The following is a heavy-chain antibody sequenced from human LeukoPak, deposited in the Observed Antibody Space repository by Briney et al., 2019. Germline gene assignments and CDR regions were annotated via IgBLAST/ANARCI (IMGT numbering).Heavy chain of an antibody. D-gene: IGHD1-7*01. CDR3: AKDLGWNYRISAFDI. Sequence: GGSLRLSCAASGFTFSSYAMSWVRQAPGKGLECISGFSGSGGSTYYADSVKGRFTISRDNSKNTLYLQMNSLRAEDTAVYYCAKDLGWNYRISAFDIWGQGTMVTVSS. CDR2: FSGSGGST. V-gene: IGHV3-23*01. CDR1: GFTFSSYA. J-gene: IGHJ3*02.